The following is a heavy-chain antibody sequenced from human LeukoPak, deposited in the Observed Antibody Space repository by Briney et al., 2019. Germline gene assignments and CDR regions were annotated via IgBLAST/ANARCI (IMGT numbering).Heavy chain of an antibody. CDR1: GFTFSSSS. Sequence: PGGSLRLSCVASGFTFSSSSISWVRQAPGKGLEWVSAITDAVGSTHYADSVKGRFTISSDNSKNTEYLQMNSLRPEDMAVYYCAKEIFSGLLYIDYWGQGTLVTVSS. CDR2: ITDAVGST. D-gene: IGHD5-12*01. CDR3: AKEIFSGLLYIDY. V-gene: IGHV3-23*01. J-gene: IGHJ4*02.